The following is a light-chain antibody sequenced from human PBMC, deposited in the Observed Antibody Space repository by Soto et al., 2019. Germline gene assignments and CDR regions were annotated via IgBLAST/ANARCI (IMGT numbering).Light chain of an antibody. J-gene: IGKJ5*01. CDR3: QQLNSYLSIT. V-gene: IGKV1-5*03. CDR2: KAS. Sequence: DIQITQSPSTLSASVGDRVTITCRASQSVSDWLAWYQHKPGKTPKLLIYKASTLESGVPSRFSGFGSGTEFTLAISSLQPEDFATYYCQQLNSYLSITFGQGTRLENK. CDR1: QSVSDW.